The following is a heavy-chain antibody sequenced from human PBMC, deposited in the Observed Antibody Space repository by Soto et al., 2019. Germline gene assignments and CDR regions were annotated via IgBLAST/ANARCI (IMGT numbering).Heavy chain of an antibody. CDR3: ARGEYSSGYNWFDP. J-gene: IGHJ5*02. CDR1: GGSISSSSYY. V-gene: IGHV4-39*01. D-gene: IGHD6-19*01. Sequence: QLQLQESGPGLVKPSETLSLTCTVSGGSISSSSYYWGWIRQPPGKGLEWIGSIYYSGSTYYNPSLKSRVTISVDTSKNQFSLKLSSVTAADTAVYYCARGEYSSGYNWFDPWGQGTLVTVSS. CDR2: IYYSGST.